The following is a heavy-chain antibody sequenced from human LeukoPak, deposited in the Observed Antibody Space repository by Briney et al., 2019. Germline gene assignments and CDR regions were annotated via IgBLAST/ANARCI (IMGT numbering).Heavy chain of an antibody. CDR1: GYNFTSYY. V-gene: IGHV1-46*03. D-gene: IGHD2-21*01. J-gene: IGHJ4*02. CDR2: IKPSGGST. CDR3: ARVEAGDGDS. Sequence: ASVKVSCKASGYNFTSYYMHWVRQAPGQGLEWMGVIKPSGGSTSYAQKFQGRVTMTRDTSTSTVYMELSRLRSEDTAFYYCARVEAGDGDSRGQGTLVTVSS.